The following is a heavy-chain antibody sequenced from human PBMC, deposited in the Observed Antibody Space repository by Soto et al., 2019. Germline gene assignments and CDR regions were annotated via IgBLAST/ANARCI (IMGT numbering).Heavy chain of an antibody. Sequence: QVQLVESGGGLVKPGGSLRLSCAASGFTFSDYYMSWIRQAPGKGLEWVSYISSSSSYTNYADSVKGRFTISRDNAKNYRYLKLNSRRAGDTAVYYGGRAHHRYGGYDYFDYWGQGPWSPSPQ. CDR1: GFTFSDYY. V-gene: IGHV3-11*05. D-gene: IGHD5-12*01. J-gene: IGHJ4*02. CDR3: GRAHHRYGGYDYFDY. CDR2: ISSSSSYT.